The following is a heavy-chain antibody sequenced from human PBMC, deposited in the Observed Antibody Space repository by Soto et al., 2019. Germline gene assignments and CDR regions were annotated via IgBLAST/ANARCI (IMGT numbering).Heavy chain of an antibody. D-gene: IGHD6-19*01. V-gene: IGHV4-39*01. CDR1: GGSISSSSYY. J-gene: IGHJ5*02. CDR2: IYYSGST. CDR3: ARQGWQGLDGWFDP. Sequence: SETLSLTCTVSGGSISSSSYYWGWIRQPPGKGLEWIGSIYYSGSTYYNPSLKSRVTISVDTSKNQFSLKLSSVTAADTAVYYCARQGWQGLDGWFDPWGQGTLVTVSS.